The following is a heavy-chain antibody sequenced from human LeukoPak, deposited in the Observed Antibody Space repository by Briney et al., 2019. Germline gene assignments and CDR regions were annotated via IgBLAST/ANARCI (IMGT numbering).Heavy chain of an antibody. CDR2: IYWNDDK. V-gene: IGHV2-5*01. D-gene: IGHD3-16*02. Sequence: SGPTLVNPTQTLTLTCTFSGFSLSTRGVGVGWIRQPPGKALEWLALIYWNDDKRYSPSLKGRLTITKDTSKNQVVLTMTNMDPVDTATYYCAHSHYDYVWGSYRYLDYWGQGTLVTVSS. CDR1: GFSLSTRGVG. CDR3: AHSHYDYVWGSYRYLDY. J-gene: IGHJ4*02.